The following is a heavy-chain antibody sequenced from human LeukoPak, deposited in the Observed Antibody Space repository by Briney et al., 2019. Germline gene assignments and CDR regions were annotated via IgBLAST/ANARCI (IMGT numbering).Heavy chain of an antibody. D-gene: IGHD3-3*02. CDR3: ARDDPILADY. CDR2: IYSGGST. CDR1: GFTVSSNY. J-gene: IGHJ4*02. V-gene: IGHV3-66*01. Sequence: GSLRLSCAASGFTVSSNYMSWVRQAPGKGLEWVSVIYSGGSTYYADSAKGRFTISRDNSKNTLYLQMNSLRAEDTAVYYCARDDPILADYWGQGTLVTVSS.